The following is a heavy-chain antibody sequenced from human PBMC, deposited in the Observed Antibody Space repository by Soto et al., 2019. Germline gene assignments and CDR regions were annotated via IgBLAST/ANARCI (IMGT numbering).Heavy chain of an antibody. CDR2: ISGSGGST. CDR3: AKDPTVIAARPGGNWFDP. Sequence: PGGSLRLSCAASGFTFSSYAMSWVRQAPGKGLEWVSAISGSGGSTYYADSVKGRFTISRDNSKNPLYLQMNSLRAEDTAVYYCAKDPTVIAARPGGNWFDPWGQGTLVTVSS. J-gene: IGHJ5*02. V-gene: IGHV3-23*01. D-gene: IGHD6-6*01. CDR1: GFTFSSYA.